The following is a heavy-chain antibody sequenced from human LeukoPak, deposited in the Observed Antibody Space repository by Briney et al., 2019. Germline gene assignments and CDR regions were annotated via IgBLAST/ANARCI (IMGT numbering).Heavy chain of an antibody. CDR2: ISSSSSYI. CDR1: GFTCSSYS. V-gene: IGHV3-21*01. J-gene: IGHJ6*02. D-gene: IGHD3-10*01. CDR3: ARDLTTMVRGVITNYYGMDV. Sequence: GGSLRLSCAASGFTCSSYSMNWVRQAPGKGLEWGSSISSSSSYIYYADSVKGRFTISRDNAKNSLYLQMNSLRAEDTAVYYCARDLTTMVRGVITNYYGMDVWGQGTTVTVSS.